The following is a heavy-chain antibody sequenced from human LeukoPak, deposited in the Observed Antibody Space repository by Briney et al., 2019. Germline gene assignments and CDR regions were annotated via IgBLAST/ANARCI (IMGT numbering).Heavy chain of an antibody. CDR1: GGSISSYY. J-gene: IGHJ4*02. CDR2: IYYSGST. CDR3: ARAVVTMIPGYFDY. V-gene: IGHV4-59*08. Sequence: PSETLSLTCTVSGGSISSYYWSWIRRPPGKGLEWIGYIYYSGSTNYNPSLKSRVTISVDTSKNQFSLKLSSVTAADTAVYYCARAVVTMIPGYFDYWGQGTLVTVSS. D-gene: IGHD3-22*01.